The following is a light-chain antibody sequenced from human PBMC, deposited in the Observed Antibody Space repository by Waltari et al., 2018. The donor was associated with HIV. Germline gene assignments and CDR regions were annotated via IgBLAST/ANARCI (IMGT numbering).Light chain of an antibody. CDR2: KAS. Sequence: DIQMTQSPPTLSSSLGDRVTITCRASQSIDTWLAWYQQKAGRAPKLLIDKASSLESGVPSRFSGSGSGTEFTLTISSLQPDDFATYYCQQYKTSSPWTFGQGTKVDI. CDR1: QSIDTW. J-gene: IGKJ1*01. CDR3: QQYKTSSPWT. V-gene: IGKV1-5*03.